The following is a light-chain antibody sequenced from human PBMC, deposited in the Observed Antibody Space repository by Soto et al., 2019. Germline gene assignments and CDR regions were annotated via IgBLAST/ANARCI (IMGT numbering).Light chain of an antibody. CDR1: ESIGKF. CDR3: QQRSNMPPT. V-gene: IGKV3-11*01. Sequence: EFVLTQSPATLSLSPGERATLSCRASESIGKFLAWYRQIPGQAPRLLIYDASNRATGIPDRFSGGGSGTDFTLTISRLEPEDFALYYCQQRSNMPPTFGQGKRLAIK. CDR2: DAS. J-gene: IGKJ5*01.